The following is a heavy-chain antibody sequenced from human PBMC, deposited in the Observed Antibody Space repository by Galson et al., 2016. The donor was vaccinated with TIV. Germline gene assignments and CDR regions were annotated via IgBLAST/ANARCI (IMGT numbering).Heavy chain of an antibody. CDR1: GDSISSSIYF. Sequence: TLSLTCSVSGDSISSSIYFWSWIRQPAGKGLEWIGRIYSSGTTNYNPSLKSRVAISVDTSRNQLSLKLSSVTAADTAVYYCARASSSGWDNGDDAFDKWGQGTMVTVSS. J-gene: IGHJ3*02. CDR2: IYSSGTT. CDR3: ARASSSGWDNGDDAFDK. V-gene: IGHV4-61*02. D-gene: IGHD6-19*01.